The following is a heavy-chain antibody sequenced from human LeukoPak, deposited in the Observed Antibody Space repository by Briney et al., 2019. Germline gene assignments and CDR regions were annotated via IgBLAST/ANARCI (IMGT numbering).Heavy chain of an antibody. CDR3: TTEWRYNWNDGTWFDP. CDR2: ISGSGGST. D-gene: IGHD1-1*01. J-gene: IGHJ5*02. V-gene: IGHV3-23*01. Sequence: GGSLRLSCAASGFTFSNYAMSWVRQAPGKGLEWVSAISGSGGSTYYADSVKGRFTISRDNSKNTLYLQMNSLKTEDTAVYYCTTEWRYNWNDGTWFDPWGQGTLVTVSS. CDR1: GFTFSNYA.